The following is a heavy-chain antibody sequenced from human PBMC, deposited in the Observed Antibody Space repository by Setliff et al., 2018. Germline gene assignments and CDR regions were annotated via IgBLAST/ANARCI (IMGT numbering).Heavy chain of an antibody. Sequence: PGGSLRLPCAASGFTFSSYWMSWVRQAPGKGLEWVANVKQDGSEKYYVDSVKGRFTISRDNAKNSLYLQMNSLRAEDTAVYYCARGGNLIYYFDYWGQGTLVTVSS. CDR2: VKQDGSEK. CDR3: ARGGNLIYYFDY. CDR1: GFTFSSYW. J-gene: IGHJ4*02. V-gene: IGHV3-7*04. D-gene: IGHD2-15*01.